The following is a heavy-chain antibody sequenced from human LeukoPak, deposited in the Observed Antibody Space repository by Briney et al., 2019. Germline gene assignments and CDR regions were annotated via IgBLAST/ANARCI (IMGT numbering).Heavy chain of an antibody. D-gene: IGHD2-2*01. V-gene: IGHV1-2*02. CDR3: ARSRCSSTSCYRFDY. J-gene: IGHJ4*02. CDR1: GYTFTGYY. Sequence: GASVKVSCKASGYTFTGYYMHWVRQAPGQGLEWMGWINPNSGGTNYAQKFQGRVTMTRDTSISTAYMELSRLRSDDTAVYYCARSRCSSTSCYRFDYWGQGTLVTVSP. CDR2: INPNSGGT.